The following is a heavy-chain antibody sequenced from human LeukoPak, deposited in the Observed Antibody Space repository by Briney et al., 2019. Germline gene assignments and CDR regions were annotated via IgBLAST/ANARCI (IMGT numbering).Heavy chain of an antibody. CDR3: ASARGYCAADCSRYAFDY. CDR2: ISNSGRNT. CDR1: GFTFSSYT. J-gene: IGHJ4*02. Sequence: PGGSPTLSCAASGFTFSSYTMSWVRQAPGKGLEWVSTISNSGRNTFYTDSVKGRFTISRDNSKNTLYLQMNSLRAGDTAVYSCASARGYCAADCSRYAFDYWGQGTLVTVSS. V-gene: IGHV3-23*01. D-gene: IGHD2-21*02.